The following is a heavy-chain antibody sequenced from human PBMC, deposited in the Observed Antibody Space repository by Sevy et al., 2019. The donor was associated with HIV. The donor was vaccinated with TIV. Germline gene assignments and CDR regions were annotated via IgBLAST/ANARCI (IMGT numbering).Heavy chain of an antibody. V-gene: IGHV3-33*01. J-gene: IGHJ3*02. CDR1: GFTFSTYG. CDR2: IWYNGINK. CDR3: GGGRRPFDAFDI. D-gene: IGHD3-16*01. Sequence: GGSLRLSCVASGFTFSTYGMHWVRQAPGKGLEWVAVIWYNGINKYYADSVKGRFTIFRDNSRNTLVLQMNSPTVEDAAVYYCGGGRRPFDAFDIWGQGTMVTVSS.